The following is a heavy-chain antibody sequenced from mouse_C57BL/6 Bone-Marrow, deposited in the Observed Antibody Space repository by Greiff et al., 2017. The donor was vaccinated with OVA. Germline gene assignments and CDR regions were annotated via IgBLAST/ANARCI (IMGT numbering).Heavy chain of an antibody. CDR3: TTCSYDSSVYCDV. V-gene: IGHV14-4*01. J-gene: IGHJ1*03. CDR1: GFNIKDDY. CDR2: IDPENGDT. Sequence: EVQLQQSGAELVRPGASVKLSCTASGFNIKDDYMHWVKQRPEQGLEWIGWIDPENGDTEYASKFQGKATITADTSSNTAYLQLSSLTSEDTAVYYCTTCSYDSSVYCDVWGTGTTVTVSS. D-gene: IGHD1-1*01.